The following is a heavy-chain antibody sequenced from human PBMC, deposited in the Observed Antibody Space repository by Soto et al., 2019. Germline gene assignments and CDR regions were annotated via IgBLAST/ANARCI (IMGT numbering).Heavy chain of an antibody. D-gene: IGHD3-10*01. CDR3: AKDWARITMVREPGDLYYYYGMDV. CDR2: ISGSGGST. CDR1: GFTFSSYA. V-gene: IGHV3-23*01. Sequence: GGSLRLSCAASGFTFSSYAMSWVRQAPGKGLEWVSAISGSGGSTYYADSVKGRFTISRDNSKNTLYLQMNSLRAEDTAVYYCAKDWARITMVREPGDLYYYYGMDVWGQGTTVTVSS. J-gene: IGHJ6*02.